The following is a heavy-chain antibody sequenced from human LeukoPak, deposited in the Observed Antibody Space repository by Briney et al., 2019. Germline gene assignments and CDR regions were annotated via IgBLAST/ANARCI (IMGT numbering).Heavy chain of an antibody. D-gene: IGHD6-13*01. CDR2: IYTSGST. J-gene: IGHJ5*02. Sequence: SETLSLTCSVSSGSIRSYYWSWVRQPPGKGLEWIGYIYTSGSTNYNPSLKSRVTISVDTSKNQFSLKLSSVTAADTAVYYCARQAAAGSRWFDPWGQGTLVTVSS. CDR3: ARQAAAGSRWFDP. CDR1: SGSIRSYY. V-gene: IGHV4-4*09.